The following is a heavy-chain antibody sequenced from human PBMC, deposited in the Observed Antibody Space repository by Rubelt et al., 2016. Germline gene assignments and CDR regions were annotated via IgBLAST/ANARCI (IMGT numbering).Heavy chain of an antibody. J-gene: IGHJ4*02. V-gene: IGHV3-48*01. Sequence: ASGFTFSSYSMNWVRQASGKGLEWLSYISRSSGTIYYADSVKGRFSIASDNAKNSLYLQMNSLRAEDTAVYYCARDRASGSNSLLGWTPLAYWGQGTLVTVSS. D-gene: IGHD1-26*01. CDR3: ARDRASGSNSLLGWTPLAY. CDR1: GFTFSSYS. CDR2: ISRSSGTI.